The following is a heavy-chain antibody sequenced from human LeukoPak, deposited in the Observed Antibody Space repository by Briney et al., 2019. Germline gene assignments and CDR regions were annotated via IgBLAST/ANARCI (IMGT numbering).Heavy chain of an antibody. D-gene: IGHD4-17*01. V-gene: IGHV3-11*01. Sequence: PGGSLRLSCAASGFTFSDYYMSWIRQAPGKGLEWVSYINSSGSTIYYADSVKGRFTIYRDNAKNSLYLQMNSLRAEDTAVYYCARFATSTVTTFTYYYYGMDVWGQGTTVTVSS. CDR3: ARFATSTVTTFTYYYYGMDV. CDR2: INSSGSTI. J-gene: IGHJ6*02. CDR1: GFTFSDYY.